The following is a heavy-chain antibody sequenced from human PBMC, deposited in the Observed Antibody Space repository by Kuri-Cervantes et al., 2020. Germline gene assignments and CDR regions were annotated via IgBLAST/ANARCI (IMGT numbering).Heavy chain of an antibody. J-gene: IGHJ3*02. D-gene: IGHD4-17*01. CDR1: GFTFDDYA. V-gene: IGHV3-30-3*01. CDR2: IAYNGNNK. CDR3: ARGSSITVTIKAFDI. Sequence: GESLKISCAASGFTFDDYAMHWVRQAPGKGLEWVATIAYNGNNKFYADSVKGRFTLSRDNSKSTLYLQMNSQRPEDTAVYYCARGSSITVTIKAFDIWGQGTMVTVSS.